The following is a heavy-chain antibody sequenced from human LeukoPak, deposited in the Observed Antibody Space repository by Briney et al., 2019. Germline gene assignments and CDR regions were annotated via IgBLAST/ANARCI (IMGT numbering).Heavy chain of an antibody. CDR3: AREGGDEQYYYYYMDV. J-gene: IGHJ6*03. V-gene: IGHV1-46*03. Sequence: GASVKVSCKASGYTFTSYYMHWVRQAPGQGLEWMGIINPSGGSTSYAQKFQGRVTMTRDMSTSTVYMELSSLRYEDTAVYYCAREGGDEQYYYYYMDVWGKGTTVTVSS. CDR2: INPSGGST. D-gene: IGHD3-16*01. CDR1: GYTFTSYY.